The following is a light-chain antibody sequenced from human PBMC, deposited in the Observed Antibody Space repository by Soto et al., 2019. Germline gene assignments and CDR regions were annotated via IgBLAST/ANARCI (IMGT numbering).Light chain of an antibody. CDR2: DVS. J-gene: IGLJ1*01. CDR3: SSYTSSSFYV. Sequence: QSALTQPASVSGSPGQSITISCTGTSSDVGGYNYVSWYQQHPGKAPKLMIYDVSNRPSGVSNRFSGSKSGNTASLTISGLQAEDEADYYCSSYTSSSFYVLGTGTKPPS. V-gene: IGLV2-14*01. CDR1: SSDVGGYNY.